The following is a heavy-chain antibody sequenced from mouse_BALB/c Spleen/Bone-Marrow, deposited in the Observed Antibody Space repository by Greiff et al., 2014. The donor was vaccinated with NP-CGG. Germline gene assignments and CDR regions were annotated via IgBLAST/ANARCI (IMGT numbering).Heavy chain of an antibody. CDR2: IYPGNVNT. Sequence: VNLVESGPELVKPGASVRISCKASGYTFTSYYIHWVKQRPGQGLEWIGWIYPGNVNTKYNEKFKGKATLTADKSSSTAYMQLSSLTSEDSAVYFCARPPGSSPAWFAYWGQGTLVTVSA. J-gene: IGHJ3*01. V-gene: IGHV1S56*01. CDR3: ARPPGSSPAWFAY. CDR1: GYTFTSYY. D-gene: IGHD1-1*01.